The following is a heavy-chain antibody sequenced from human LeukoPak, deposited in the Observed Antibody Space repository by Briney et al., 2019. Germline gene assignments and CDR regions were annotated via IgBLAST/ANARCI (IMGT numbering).Heavy chain of an antibody. V-gene: IGHV1-69*13. J-gene: IGHJ4*02. Sequence: SVKVSCKASGGTFSSYAISWVRQAPGQGLEWMGGIIPIFGTANYAQKFQGRVTITADESTSTAYMELSSLRSEDTAVYYCARDSSSWLHFDYWGQGTLVTVSS. CDR2: IIPIFGTA. CDR1: GGTFSSYA. CDR3: ARDSSSWLHFDY. D-gene: IGHD6-13*01.